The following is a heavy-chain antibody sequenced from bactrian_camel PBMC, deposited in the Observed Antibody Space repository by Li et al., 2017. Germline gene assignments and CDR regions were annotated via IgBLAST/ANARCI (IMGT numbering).Heavy chain of an antibody. CDR2: IYTRTGSP. CDR1: GAIDSSVC. J-gene: IGHJ3*01. D-gene: IGHD5*01. Sequence: QVQLVESGGGSVQAGGSLILSCASSGAIDSSVCMGWFRQAPGKERERVATIYTRTGSPDYAESVKGRFTITKDNTKNFLYLQMNSLKPEDTAIYFCATGRSLWVGYCLAPHLIQTQGQGT. V-gene: IGHV3S54*01.